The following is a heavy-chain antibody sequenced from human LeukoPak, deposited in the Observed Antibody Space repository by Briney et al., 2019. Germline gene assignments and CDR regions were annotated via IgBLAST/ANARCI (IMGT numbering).Heavy chain of an antibody. CDR1: GFTFSSYW. D-gene: IGHD3-10*01. Sequence: GGSLRLSCAASGFTFSSYWMNWVRQAPGKGLEWVANINQDGSEKYYVDSVKGRFTISRDNGKNSLYLQLNSLRAEDTAVYYCAREGPGEHFDYWGQGTLVTVSS. J-gene: IGHJ4*02. CDR2: INQDGSEK. V-gene: IGHV3-7*01. CDR3: AREGPGEHFDY.